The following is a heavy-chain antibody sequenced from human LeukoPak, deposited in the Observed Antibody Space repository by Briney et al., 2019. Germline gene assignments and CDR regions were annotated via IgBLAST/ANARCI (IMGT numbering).Heavy chain of an antibody. D-gene: IGHD2-15*01. CDR3: ARDARYCSGGSCSNPYYMDV. CDR1: GYTFTSYY. V-gene: IGHV1-46*01. Sequence: ASVKVSCKASGYTFTSYYMHWVRQAPGQGLEWMGIINPSGGSTSYAQKFQGRVTMTRDMSTSTVYMELSSLRSEDTAVYYCARDARYCSGGSCSNPYYMDVWGKGTTVTISS. CDR2: INPSGGST. J-gene: IGHJ6*03.